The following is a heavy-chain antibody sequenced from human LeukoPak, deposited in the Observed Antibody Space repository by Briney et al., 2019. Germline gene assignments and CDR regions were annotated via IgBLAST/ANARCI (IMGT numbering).Heavy chain of an antibody. D-gene: IGHD6-19*01. CDR1: GFTFSNFG. Sequence: KPGGSLRPSRAASGFTFSNFGINGVRQAPGKGLEWVSSISSSSSYISYADSVKGRFTISRDNAKNSLDLQMNSLRAEDTAVYYCAIDRYSIGCYIFDYWREGTLVTVSS. CDR3: AIDRYSIGCYIFDY. V-gene: IGHV3-21*01. J-gene: IGHJ4*02. CDR2: ISSSSSYI.